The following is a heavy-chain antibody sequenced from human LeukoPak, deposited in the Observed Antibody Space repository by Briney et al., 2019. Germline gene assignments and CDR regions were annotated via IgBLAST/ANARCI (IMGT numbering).Heavy chain of an antibody. CDR3: ARETSSRFFDY. V-gene: IGHV1-8*03. Sequence: ASVKVSCKASGYTFTNYDINWVRQATGQGLEWMGWINPKSGRTGYAQKFQRRVPFTSNTSISPAYMELNNLSSDDTAVYYCARETSSRFFDYWGQGTLLTVSS. CDR1: GYTFTNYD. J-gene: IGHJ4*02. CDR2: INPKSGRT.